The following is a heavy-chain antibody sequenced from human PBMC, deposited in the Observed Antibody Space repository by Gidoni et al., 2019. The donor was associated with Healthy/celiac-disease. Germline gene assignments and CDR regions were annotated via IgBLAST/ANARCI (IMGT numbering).Heavy chain of an antibody. CDR2: ISSSSSYI. Sequence: EVQLVESGGGLVKPGGSLRLSCAASGFTFSSYSMNWVRQAPGKGLEWVSSISSSSSYIYYAYSVKGRFTISRDNAKNSLYLQMNSLRAEDTAVYYCARDRASTCDYWGQGTLVTVSS. CDR3: ARDRASTCDY. J-gene: IGHJ4*02. CDR1: GFTFSSYS. D-gene: IGHD1-26*01. V-gene: IGHV3-21*01.